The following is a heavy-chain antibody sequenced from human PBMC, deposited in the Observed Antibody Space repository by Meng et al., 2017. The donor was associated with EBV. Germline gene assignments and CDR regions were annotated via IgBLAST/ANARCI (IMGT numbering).Heavy chain of an antibody. CDR1: GGPFRYYA. D-gene: IGHD3-10*01. J-gene: IGHJ4*02. Sequence: QVQVVRSAAEVKKPGCAVKVSCKTSGGPFRYYAISWVRQAPGQGLEWLGGFLPRLGAPNYAQKFHGRVKITADESTSTHYMDLSSLRSEDTAIYYCASESGRGYTPDYWGQGTLVTVSS. CDR3: ASESGRGYTPDY. CDR2: FLPRLGAP. V-gene: IGHV1-69*01.